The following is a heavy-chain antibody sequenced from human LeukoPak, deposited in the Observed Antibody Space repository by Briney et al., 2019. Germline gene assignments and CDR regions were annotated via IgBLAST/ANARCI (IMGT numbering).Heavy chain of an antibody. CDR2: IRYDGSNK. V-gene: IGHV3-30*02. CDR3: AKDDSSRHDAFDI. D-gene: IGHD6-13*01. J-gene: IGHJ3*02. Sequence: GGSLRLSCAASGFTFSSYGMHWVRQAPGKGLEWVAFIRYDGSNKYYADSVKGRFTISRDNSKNTLYLQMNSLRAEDTAVYYCAKDDSSRHDAFDIWGQGTMVTVSS. CDR1: GFTFSSYG.